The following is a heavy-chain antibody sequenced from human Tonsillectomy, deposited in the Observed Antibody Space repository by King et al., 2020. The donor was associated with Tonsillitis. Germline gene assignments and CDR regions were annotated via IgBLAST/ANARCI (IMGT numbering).Heavy chain of an antibody. J-gene: IGHJ4*02. CDR1: GGSISSGTYY. Sequence: VQLQESGPGLVKPSQTLSLTCTVSGGSISSGTYYWSWIRQPAGKGLEWIGRIYASGSTNYNPPLKSRVTMSVDTSKNQFSLKLSSVTAADTAVYYCARDWDRYWGQGTLVTVSS. CDR2: IYASGST. CDR3: ARDWDRY. V-gene: IGHV4-61*02. D-gene: IGHD1-26*01.